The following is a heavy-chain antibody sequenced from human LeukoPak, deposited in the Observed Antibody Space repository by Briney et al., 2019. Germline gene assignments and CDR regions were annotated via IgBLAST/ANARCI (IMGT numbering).Heavy chain of an antibody. CDR1: GGTFSSYA. V-gene: IGHV1-69*05. D-gene: IGHD3-22*01. CDR2: IIPIFGTT. J-gene: IGHJ3*02. CDR3: ARASGATITLTSRAFDI. Sequence: GASVKVSCKASGGTFSSYAISWVRQAPGQGLEWMGGIIPIFGTTNYAQKFQDRVTITTDGSTSTAYMELTSLRSEDTAVYYCARASGATITLTSRAFDIWGQGTMVTVSS.